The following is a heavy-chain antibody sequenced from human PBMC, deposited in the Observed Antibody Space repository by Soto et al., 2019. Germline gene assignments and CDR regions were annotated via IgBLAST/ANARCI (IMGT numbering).Heavy chain of an antibody. CDR3: AIGQYFDF. CDR1: GYSFTSYS. J-gene: IGHJ4*02. V-gene: IGHV1-18*04. Sequence: VQLVQSGAEVKKPGASVKVSCKASGYSFTSYSISWVRQAPGQGLEWMGWISAYNGNTDNAQKFQGRVTRSTDTTTSTAYMELRSLGSDDTAVYYCAIGQYFDFWGQGTLVTVS. CDR2: ISAYNGNT.